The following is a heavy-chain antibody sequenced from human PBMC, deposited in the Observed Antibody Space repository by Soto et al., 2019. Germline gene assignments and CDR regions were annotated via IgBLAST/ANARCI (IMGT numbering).Heavy chain of an antibody. Sequence: EVPLVESGGGLVQPGGSLRLSCTASGVTFSSHSMVWVRQAPGKGLEWVSYISSGSSSLYYADSVKGRFTTSRDNAKNSTSLQMNSLRVEDTGVYYCARELGFDAVARMDVWGQGTTVTVSS. CDR1: GVTFSSHS. CDR2: ISSGSSSL. D-gene: IGHD6-19*01. J-gene: IGHJ6*02. V-gene: IGHV3-48*01. CDR3: ARELGFDAVARMDV.